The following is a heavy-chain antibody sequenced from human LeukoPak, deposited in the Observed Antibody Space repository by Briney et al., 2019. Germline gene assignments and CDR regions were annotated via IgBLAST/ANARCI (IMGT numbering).Heavy chain of an antibody. D-gene: IGHD1-26*01. V-gene: IGHV3-23*01. CDR3: AKDGASGSYSKPPPNFDY. CDR1: GFTFSSYA. CDR2: ISGTGGST. J-gene: IGHJ4*02. Sequence: GGSLRLSCAASGFTFSSYAMSWVRQAPGKGLEWVSAISGTGGSTFYADSVKGRFTISRDNSKNTVYLQMNSLRAEDTAVYYFAKDGASGSYSKPPPNFDYWGQGTLVTVSS.